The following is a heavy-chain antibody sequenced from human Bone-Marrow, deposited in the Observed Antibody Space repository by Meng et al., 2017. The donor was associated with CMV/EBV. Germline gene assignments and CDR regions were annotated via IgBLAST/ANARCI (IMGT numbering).Heavy chain of an antibody. D-gene: IGHD3-22*01. CDR2: ISSSGSTI. J-gene: IGHJ4*02. Sequence: GESLKISCAASGFTFSDYYMSWIRQAPGKGLEWVSYISSSGSTIYYADSVKGRFTISRDISNNTLYLQMNSLRTEDTAVYYCARHGYYDSSGYGGYFDYWGQGTLVTVSS. V-gene: IGHV3-11*04. CDR3: ARHGYYDSSGYGGYFDY. CDR1: GFTFSDYY.